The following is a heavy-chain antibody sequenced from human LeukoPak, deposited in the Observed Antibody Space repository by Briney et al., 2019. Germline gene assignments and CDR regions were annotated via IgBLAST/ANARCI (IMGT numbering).Heavy chain of an antibody. CDR3: ARKAYDFWSGYYTTDFDY. CDR2: INHSGST. D-gene: IGHD3-3*01. CDR1: GGSINNYY. Sequence: PSETLSLTCTVSGGSINNYYWSWIRQPPGKGLEWIGEINHSGSTNYNPSLKSRVTISVDTSKNQFSLKLSSVTAADTAVYYCARKAYDFWSGYYTTDFDYWGQGTLVTVSS. V-gene: IGHV4-34*01. J-gene: IGHJ4*02.